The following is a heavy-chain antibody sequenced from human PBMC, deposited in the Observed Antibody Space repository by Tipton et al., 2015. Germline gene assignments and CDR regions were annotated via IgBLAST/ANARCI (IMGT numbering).Heavy chain of an antibody. CDR1: GGSISSSSYY. Sequence: TLSLTCIVSGGSISSSSYYWGWIRQPPGKGPEWIGSINYSGYTFHNPSLKSRITISIDTSKNQFSLKLTSVTAADTGVYHCAIRIRSTYYFDSWGQGTLVTVSS. D-gene: IGHD1-26*01. CDR2: INYSGYT. J-gene: IGHJ4*02. V-gene: IGHV4-39*01. CDR3: AIRIRSTYYFDS.